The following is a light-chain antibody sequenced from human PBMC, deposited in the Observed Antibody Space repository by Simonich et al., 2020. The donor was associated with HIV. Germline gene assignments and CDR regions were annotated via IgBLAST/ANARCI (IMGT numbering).Light chain of an antibody. CDR1: KYIINS. J-gene: IGKJ2*01. Sequence: DIQMTQSPSSLSASVGDRVNITCRASKYIINSLAWYQQKPGKAPKLLLYAASRLQSGVPSRFSGSGSGTHYTLTISSLQPEDFATYYCQQYYNIPRTFGQGTNLEIK. CDR2: AAS. V-gene: IGKV1-NL1*01. CDR3: QQYYNIPRT.